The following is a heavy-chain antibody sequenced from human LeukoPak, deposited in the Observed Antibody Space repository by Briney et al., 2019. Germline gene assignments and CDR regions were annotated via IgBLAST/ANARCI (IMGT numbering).Heavy chain of an antibody. J-gene: IGHJ4*02. V-gene: IGHV3-30*03. CDR1: GFTFRSYG. CDR3: ASDYGDYGGTYGFDY. CDR2: ISYDGTNK. D-gene: IGHD4-17*01. Sequence: GGSLRLSRAASGFTFRSYGMHWVRQAPGKGLEWVAAISYDGTNKYYADSVKGRFTISRDNSKNTLYLQMNSLRAEDTAVYYCASDYGDYGGTYGFDYWGQGTLVTVSS.